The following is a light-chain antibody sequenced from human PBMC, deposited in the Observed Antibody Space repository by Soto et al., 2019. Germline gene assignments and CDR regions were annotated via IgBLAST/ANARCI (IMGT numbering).Light chain of an antibody. CDR2: GAS. V-gene: IGKV3-20*01. CDR1: QSVSSN. CDR3: QQYGSSSEIT. Sequence: VLTQSPVTLSLSPGARATLSCRASQSVSSNLAWYQQKPGQAPRLLIYGASSRATGFPDRFSGSGSGTDFTLTISGLEPEDSAVYYCQQYGSSSEITFGQGTRLEI. J-gene: IGKJ5*01.